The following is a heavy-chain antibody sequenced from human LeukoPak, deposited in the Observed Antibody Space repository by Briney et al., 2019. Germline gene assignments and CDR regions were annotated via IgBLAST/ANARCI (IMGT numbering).Heavy chain of an antibody. CDR1: GFTFSSSV. CDR3: AKGPYGPGAFDI. CDR2: IGGSRGTT. J-gene: IGHJ3*02. V-gene: IGHV3-23*01. D-gene: IGHD3-10*01. Sequence: QPGGSLRLSCAASGFTFSSSVMSWVRQAPGKGLEWVSDIGGSRGTTNYADSVKGRFTISRDSSKNTLYLQMNSLRAEDTAVYYCAKGPYGPGAFDIWGQGTMVTVSS.